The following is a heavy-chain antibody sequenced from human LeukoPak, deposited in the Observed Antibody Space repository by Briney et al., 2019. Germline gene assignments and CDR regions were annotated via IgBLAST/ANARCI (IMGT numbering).Heavy chain of an antibody. V-gene: IGHV1-69*13. CDR2: IIPIFGTA. J-gene: IGHJ5*02. D-gene: IGHD3-10*01. CDR3: ARGHMAMVPSFWFDP. Sequence: GASVKVSCKASGYTFTSYGISWVRQAPGQGLEWMGGIIPIFGTANYAQKFQGRVTITADESTSTAYMELSSLRSEDTAVYYCARGHMAMVPSFWFDPWGQGTLVTVSS. CDR1: GYTFTSYG.